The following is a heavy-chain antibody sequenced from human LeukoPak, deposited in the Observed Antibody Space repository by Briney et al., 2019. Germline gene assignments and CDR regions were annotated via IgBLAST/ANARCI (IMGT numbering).Heavy chain of an antibody. CDR3: ARWDRDIVVVPAAYGMDV. CDR2: IKQDGSEK. D-gene: IGHD2-2*01. Sequence: GGSLRLSCAASGFTFSSYWMSWVRQAPGKGLEWVANIKQDGSEKYYVDSVKGRFIISRDNAKNSLYLQMSSLRAEDTAVYYCARWDRDIVVVPAAYGMDVWGQGTTVTVSS. J-gene: IGHJ6*02. CDR1: GFTFSSYW. V-gene: IGHV3-7*01.